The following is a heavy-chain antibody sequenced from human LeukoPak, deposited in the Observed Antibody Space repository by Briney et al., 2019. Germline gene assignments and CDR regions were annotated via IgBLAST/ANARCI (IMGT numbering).Heavy chain of an antibody. CDR2: IKSKTDGGTT. CDR1: GFTFSNAW. J-gene: IGHJ4*02. Sequence: GGSLRLSCAAPGFTFSNAWVSWVRQAPGKGLEWVGRIKSKTDGGTTDYAAPVKGRFTISRDDSKNTLYLQMNSLKTEDTAVYYCTTDEVNWNPPGYWGQGTLVTVSS. D-gene: IGHD1-20*01. V-gene: IGHV3-15*01. CDR3: TTDEVNWNPPGY.